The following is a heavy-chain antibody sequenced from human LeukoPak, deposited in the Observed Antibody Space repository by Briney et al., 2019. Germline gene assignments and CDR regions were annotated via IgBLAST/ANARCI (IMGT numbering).Heavy chain of an antibody. CDR2: ISISGTTT. CDR3: ARGTMASDL. J-gene: IGHJ5*02. D-gene: IGHD3-10*01. V-gene: IGHV3-11*01. CDR1: GFTFSDYY. Sequence: PGGSLRLSCAASGFTFSDYYMTWIRQTPGKGLEWVSYISISGTTTFYVDSVKGRFTISRDNTKNSLYLQMNSLRAEDTAMYYCARGTMASDLWGQGTLVTVSS.